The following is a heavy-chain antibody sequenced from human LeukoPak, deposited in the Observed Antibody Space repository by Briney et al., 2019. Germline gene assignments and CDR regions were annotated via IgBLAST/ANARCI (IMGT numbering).Heavy chain of an antibody. D-gene: IGHD3-22*01. CDR3: AKDTPDSSAYYLEN. CDR2: IRYDGSNK. V-gene: IGHV3-30*02. Sequence: GGSLRLSCAASGFTFRSYWMSWVRQAPGKGLEWVAFIRYDGSNKYYADSVKGRFTISRDNSKNTLYLQMSSLRAEDTAVYYCAKDTPDSSAYYLENWGQGTLVTVSS. J-gene: IGHJ4*02. CDR1: GFTFRSYW.